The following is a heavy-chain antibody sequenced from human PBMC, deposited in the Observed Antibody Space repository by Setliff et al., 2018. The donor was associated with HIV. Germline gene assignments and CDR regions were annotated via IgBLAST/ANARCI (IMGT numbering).Heavy chain of an antibody. CDR1: GTSLSSSDFY. D-gene: IGHD3-3*01. CDR2: IYYSETT. V-gene: IGHV4-39*07. CDR3: ARGNYYNLWADPFDF. Sequence: ETLSLTCSVSGTSLSSSDFYWGWIRQPPGKGLEWIGNIYYSETTYYNSSLKSRVTISVDTSKNQFSLKLSSVTAADTAVYYCARGNYYNLWADPFDFWGQGTLVTVSS. J-gene: IGHJ5*01.